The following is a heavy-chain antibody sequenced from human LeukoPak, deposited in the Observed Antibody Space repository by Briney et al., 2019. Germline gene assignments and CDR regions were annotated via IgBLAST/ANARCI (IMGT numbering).Heavy chain of an antibody. CDR3: AKGRTGYSYGYGIDY. Sequence: GGSLRLSCAASAFTFSTYAMTWVRQAPEKGLEWVSAISGSDGSTYYANSVKGRFTISRDNSKNTLYLQMNSLRAEDTAVYYCAKGRTGYSYGYGIDYWGQGTLVTVSS. CDR2: ISGSDGST. J-gene: IGHJ4*02. D-gene: IGHD5-18*01. CDR1: AFTFSTYA. V-gene: IGHV3-23*01.